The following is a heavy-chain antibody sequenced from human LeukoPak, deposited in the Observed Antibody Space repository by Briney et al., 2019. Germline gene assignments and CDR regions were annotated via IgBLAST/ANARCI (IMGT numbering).Heavy chain of an antibody. V-gene: IGHV3-53*01. Sequence: GGSLRLSCAASGFTVISNYMSWVRQAPGKGLEWVSVIYSADSAYYADSVRGRFTISRDNSKNTLYLQMNSLRADDTAVYYCAREVGGGATNYFDYWGQGTLVTVSS. CDR3: AREVGGGATNYFDY. CDR2: IYSADSA. CDR1: GFTVISNY. J-gene: IGHJ4*02. D-gene: IGHD1-26*01.